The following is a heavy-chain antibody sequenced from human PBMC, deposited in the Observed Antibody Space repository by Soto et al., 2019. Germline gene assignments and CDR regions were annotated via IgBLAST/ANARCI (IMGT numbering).Heavy chain of an antibody. CDR2: ISGSGGST. CDR3: AKDLFPVAGTWDYYGMDV. Sequence: GGSLRLSCAASGFTFSSYAMSWVRQAPGKGLEWVSAISGSGGSTYYADSVKGRFTISRDNSKNTLYLQMNSLRAEDTAVYYCAKDLFPVAGTWDYYGMDVWGQGTTVTVSS. CDR1: GFTFSSYA. J-gene: IGHJ6*02. V-gene: IGHV3-23*01. D-gene: IGHD6-19*01.